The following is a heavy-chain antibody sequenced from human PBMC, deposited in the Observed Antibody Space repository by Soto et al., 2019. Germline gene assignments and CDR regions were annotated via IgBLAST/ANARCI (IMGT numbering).Heavy chain of an antibody. Sequence: SGPLSPTCSLSGCPIRSSSFYWGGIRQPPGKGLEWIGSIYYSGSTYYNPSLKSRVTISVDTSKNQFSLKLSSVTAADTAVYYCARQTRVLRYFDWPPLSWGQGTLVTVSS. CDR1: GCPIRSSSFY. J-gene: IGHJ4*02. V-gene: IGHV4-39*01. CDR2: IYYSGST. CDR3: ARQTRVLRYFDWPPLS. D-gene: IGHD3-9*01.